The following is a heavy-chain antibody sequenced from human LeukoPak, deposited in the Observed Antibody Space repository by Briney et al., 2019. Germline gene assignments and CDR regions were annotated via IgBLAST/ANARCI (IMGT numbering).Heavy chain of an antibody. J-gene: IGHJ4*02. Sequence: GGSLRLSCAASGFTFTNYAMSWVRQAPGKGLVWISRINSDASDTNYADFVKGRFTISRDNAKNTVYLQINSLRDEDTAVYYCARICSSTDCLIPDWGQGTLVTVSS. CDR3: ARICSSTDCLIPD. V-gene: IGHV3-74*01. CDR2: INSDASDT. CDR1: GFTFTNYA. D-gene: IGHD2-2*01.